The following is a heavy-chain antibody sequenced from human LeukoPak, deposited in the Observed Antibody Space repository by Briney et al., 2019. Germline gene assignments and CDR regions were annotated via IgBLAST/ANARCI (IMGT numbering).Heavy chain of an antibody. CDR1: GFTFSSYA. CDR3: SKDRVGYSGYDGAYFDS. Sequence: GGSLRLSCAASGFTFSSYAMSWVRQAPGKGLQWVSSISGRGTTIYSADSVKGRFTISRDNSKNTVYLQMNSLTAEDTAVYYCSKDRVGYSGYDGAYFDSWGQGTLVTVSS. V-gene: IGHV3-23*01. D-gene: IGHD5-12*01. CDR2: ISGRGTTI. J-gene: IGHJ4*02.